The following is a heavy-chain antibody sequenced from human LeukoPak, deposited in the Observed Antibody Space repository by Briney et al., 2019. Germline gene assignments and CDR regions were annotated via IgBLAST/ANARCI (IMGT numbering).Heavy chain of an antibody. Sequence: PGGSLRLSCAASGFTFSSYAMSWVRQAPGKGLEWVSAISGSGGSTYYAGSVKGRFTISRDNSKNTLYLQMNSLRAEDTAVYYCAKAPIVVVPAADYFDYWGQGTLVTVSS. CDR3: AKAPIVVVPAADYFDY. V-gene: IGHV3-23*01. CDR2: ISGSGGST. D-gene: IGHD2-2*01. J-gene: IGHJ4*02. CDR1: GFTFSSYA.